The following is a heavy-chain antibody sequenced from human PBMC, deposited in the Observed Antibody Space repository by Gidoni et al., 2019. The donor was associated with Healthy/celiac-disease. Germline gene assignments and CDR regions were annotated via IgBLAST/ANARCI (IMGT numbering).Heavy chain of an antibody. CDR2: TYYRSKWYN. Sequence: QVQLQQSGPGLVKPSQTLSLTCAISGDSVSSNSAAWNWIRQSPSRGLEWLGRTYYRSKWYNDYAVSVKSRITINPDTSKNQFSLQLNSVTPEDTAVYYCARGPVDTAMDHYYYYGMDVWGQGTTVTVSS. CDR1: GDSVSSNSAA. J-gene: IGHJ6*02. D-gene: IGHD5-18*01. CDR3: ARGPVDTAMDHYYYYGMDV. V-gene: IGHV6-1*01.